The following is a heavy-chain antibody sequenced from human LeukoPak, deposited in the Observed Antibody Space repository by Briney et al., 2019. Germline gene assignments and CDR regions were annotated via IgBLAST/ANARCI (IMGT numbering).Heavy chain of an antibody. CDR2: IYSGGGT. CDR3: ARVTLSGGPVAAYFDY. D-gene: IGHD6-19*01. CDR1: GFTVSSNY. J-gene: IGHJ4*02. Sequence: GGSLRLSCAASGFTVSSNYMSWVRQAPGKGLEWVSIIYSGGGTFYADSVKGRFTFSRDNSKNTLYLQMNNLTAEDTAVYYCARVTLSGGPVAAYFDYWGQGTLVTVSS. V-gene: IGHV3-53*01.